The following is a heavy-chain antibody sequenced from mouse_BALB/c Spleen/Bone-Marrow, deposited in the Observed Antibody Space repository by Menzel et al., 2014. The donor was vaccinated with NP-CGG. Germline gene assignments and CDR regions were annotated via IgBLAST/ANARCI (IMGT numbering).Heavy chain of an antibody. CDR1: GFTFSNYG. CDR2: INSGGSYT. D-gene: IGHD2-1*01. CDR3: TRDGKGNYDYAMDY. J-gene: IGHJ4*01. Sequence: EVKLVESGGDLVKPGGSLKLSCAASGFTFSNYGMSWVRQTPDKRLEWVATINSGGSYTYYPDSVKGRFTISRDNAKNTLYLQMNSLKSEDTAIYYCTRDGKGNYDYAMDYWGQGTSVTVSS. V-gene: IGHV5-6*02.